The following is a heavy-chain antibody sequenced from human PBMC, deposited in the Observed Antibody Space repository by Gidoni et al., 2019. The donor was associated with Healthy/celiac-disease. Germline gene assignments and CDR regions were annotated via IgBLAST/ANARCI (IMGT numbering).Heavy chain of an antibody. CDR2: IYHSGST. Sequence: QVQLQESGPGLVKPSETLSLTCAVSGYSISSGYYWGWIRQPPGKGLEWIGSIYHSGSTYYNPSLKSRVTISVDTSKNQFSLKLSSVTAADTAVYYCARISSAYCGGDCQDFDYWGQGTLVTVSS. D-gene: IGHD2-21*01. V-gene: IGHV4-38-2*01. CDR1: GYSISSGYY. J-gene: IGHJ4*02. CDR3: ARISSAYCGGDCQDFDY.